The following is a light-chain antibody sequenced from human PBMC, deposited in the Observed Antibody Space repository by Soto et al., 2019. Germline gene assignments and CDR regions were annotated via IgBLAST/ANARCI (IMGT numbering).Light chain of an antibody. J-gene: IGKJ2*01. Sequence: EIVMTQSPATLSVSPGERATLSCRASQSISSELAWYQQKPGQPPRLLIYGASTRATGAPARFTGSGSGSDFTLTIGGLQSEDFAVYYCQQGHNWPLTLGQGTRREI. V-gene: IGKV3-15*01. CDR3: QQGHNWPLT. CDR1: QSISSE. CDR2: GAS.